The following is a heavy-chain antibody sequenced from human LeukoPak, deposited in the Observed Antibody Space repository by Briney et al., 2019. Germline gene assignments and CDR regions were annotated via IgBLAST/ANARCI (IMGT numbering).Heavy chain of an antibody. CDR1: GFTFSSYA. J-gene: IGHJ4*02. CDR3: AKNPRYFDWLLLPADFDY. Sequence: GGSLRLSCAASGFTFSSYAMSWVRQAPGKGLEWVSAISGSGGSTYYADSVKGRFTISRDNSKNTLYLQMNSLRAEDTAVYYCAKNPRYFDWLLLPADFDYWDQGTLVTVSS. CDR2: ISGSGGST. V-gene: IGHV3-23*01. D-gene: IGHD3-9*01.